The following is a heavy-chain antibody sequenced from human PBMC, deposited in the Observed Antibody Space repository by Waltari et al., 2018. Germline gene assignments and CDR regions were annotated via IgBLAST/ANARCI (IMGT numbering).Heavy chain of an antibody. J-gene: IGHJ4*02. D-gene: IGHD5-12*01. CDR2: ISFDGSNK. CDR3: ARDTVDSGYVGFYFDY. CDR1: GFTFSSYA. Sequence: QVQLVESGGGVVQPGRSLRLSCAASGFTFSSYAMHWVRQAPGKGLVGVAVISFDGSNKYYADSVKGRFTISRDNSKNTLYLQMNSLRAEDTAVYYCARDTVDSGYVGFYFDYWGQGTLVTVSS. V-gene: IGHV3-30-3*01.